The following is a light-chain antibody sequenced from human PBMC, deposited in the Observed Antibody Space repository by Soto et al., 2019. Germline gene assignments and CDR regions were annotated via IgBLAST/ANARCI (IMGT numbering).Light chain of an antibody. CDR1: QSITSS. CDR2: GAS. CDR3: QQYNNWTWT. J-gene: IGKJ1*01. Sequence: PQTAVLLSMVPGGGGCLSCEDSQSITSSFLAWYQQIPGQAPRLLIYGASTRATGIPARFSGRGSGTHFILTISSLQSEDLAVYYCQQYNNWTWTFGPGTKVDIK. V-gene: IGKV3-15*01.